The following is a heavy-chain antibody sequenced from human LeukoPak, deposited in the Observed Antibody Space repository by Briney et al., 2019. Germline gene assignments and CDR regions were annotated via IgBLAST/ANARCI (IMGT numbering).Heavy chain of an antibody. J-gene: IGHJ4*02. CDR1: GGSISSSSHY. V-gene: IGHV4-39*07. CDR3: ARLNLLYSSGWYFDY. Sequence: PSETLSLTCTVSGGSISSSSHYWGWIRQPPGKGLEWIGSMYYRGSTYHNPSLKSRVTISVDTSKNQFSLKLSSVTAADTAVYYCARLNLLYSSGWYFDYWGQGTLVTVSS. CDR2: MYYRGST. D-gene: IGHD6-19*01.